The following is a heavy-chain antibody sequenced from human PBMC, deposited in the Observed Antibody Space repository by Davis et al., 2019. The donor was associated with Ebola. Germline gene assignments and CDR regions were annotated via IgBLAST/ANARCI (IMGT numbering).Heavy chain of an antibody. CDR3: ARDGTAARLLFYYYYGMDV. V-gene: IGHV3-21*04. CDR1: GFTFSSYA. J-gene: IGHJ6*02. CDR2: ISSSSSYI. D-gene: IGHD6-6*01. Sequence: GESLKISCAASGFTFSSYAMSWVRQAPGKGLEWVSSISSSSSYIYYADSVKGRFTISRDNAKNSLYLQMNSLRAEDTAVYYCARDGTAARLLFYYYYGMDVWGQGTTVTVSS.